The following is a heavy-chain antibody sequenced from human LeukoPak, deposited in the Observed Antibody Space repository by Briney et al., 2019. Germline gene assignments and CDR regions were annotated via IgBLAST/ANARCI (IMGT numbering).Heavy chain of an antibody. V-gene: IGHV4-34*01. Sequence: SETLSLTCAAYGGSFSGYYWSWIRQPPGKGLEWIGEINHSGSTNYNPSLKSRVTISVDTSKNQFSLKLSSVTAADTAVYYCARRRFIAARRWFDPWGQGTLVTVSS. CDR1: GGSFSGYY. J-gene: IGHJ5*02. D-gene: IGHD6-6*01. CDR3: ARRRFIAARRWFDP. CDR2: INHSGST.